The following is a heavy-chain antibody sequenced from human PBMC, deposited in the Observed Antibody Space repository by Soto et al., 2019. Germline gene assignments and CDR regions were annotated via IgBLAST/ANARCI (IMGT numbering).Heavy chain of an antibody. Sequence: QLQLQESGPGLVKPSETLSLTCTVSGGSISRSSYYWGWIRQPPGKGLEWIGSIYYSGSTHYNPSLKSRVTISVDTSKNQFSLKLSSETAADTAVYYCATLWFGAADYWGQGTLVNVSS. J-gene: IGHJ4*02. CDR3: ATLWFGAADY. CDR1: GGSISRSSYY. CDR2: IYYSGST. D-gene: IGHD3-10*01. V-gene: IGHV4-39*01.